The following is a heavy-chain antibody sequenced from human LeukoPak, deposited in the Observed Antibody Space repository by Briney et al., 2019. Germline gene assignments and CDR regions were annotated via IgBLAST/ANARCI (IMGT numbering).Heavy chain of an antibody. CDR3: AKDVDTAIYPHYFDY. CDR1: GFTFSNYG. D-gene: IGHD5-18*01. V-gene: IGHV3-30*18. CDR2: LSYEGSIK. Sequence: GGSLRLSCAASGFTFSNYGMHWVRQAPGKGLEWVAALSYEGSIKTYAGSVKGRFTISRDNSKNTLFMQMNCLRGEDTAVYFCAKDVDTAIYPHYFDYWGQGTLVTVSS. J-gene: IGHJ4*02.